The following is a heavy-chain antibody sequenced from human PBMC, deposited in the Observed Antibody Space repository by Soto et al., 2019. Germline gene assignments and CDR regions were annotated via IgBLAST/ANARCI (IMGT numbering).Heavy chain of an antibody. J-gene: IGHJ5*02. CDR2: MNPGSGKT. V-gene: IGHV1-8*02. Sequence: GASVKVSCKASGYTFINFDISWVRQAAGQGPEWLGWMNPGSGKTGYASKFQGRVAMTRDASTGTSHLELSSLTSDDTAVYYCARMASFGTLNWFDPWGQGTQSTVS. CDR3: ARMASFGTLNWFDP. D-gene: IGHD3-16*01. CDR1: GYTFINFD.